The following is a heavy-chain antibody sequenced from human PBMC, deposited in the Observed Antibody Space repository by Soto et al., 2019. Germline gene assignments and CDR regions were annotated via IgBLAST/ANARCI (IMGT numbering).Heavy chain of an antibody. CDR2: IYPGDSDT. Sequence: GESLKISCKGSGYSFTNYWIGWVRQMPGKGLECMGIIYPGDSDTRYSPSFQGQVTISADKSISTAYLHWSSLKASDTAMYYCATFSSSWSSRPPYYFDYWGQGTLVTVSS. V-gene: IGHV5-51*01. J-gene: IGHJ4*02. D-gene: IGHD6-13*01. CDR3: ATFSSSWSSRPPYYFDY. CDR1: GYSFTNYW.